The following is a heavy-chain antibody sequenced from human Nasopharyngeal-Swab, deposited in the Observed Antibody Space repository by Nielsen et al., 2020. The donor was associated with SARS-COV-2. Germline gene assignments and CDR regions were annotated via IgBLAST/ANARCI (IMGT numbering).Heavy chain of an antibody. CDR2: IYPGDSDT. V-gene: IGHV5-51*01. J-gene: IGHJ3*02. CDR3: ARLYSGSYFDAFDI. D-gene: IGHD1-26*01. Sequence: VRQMPGKGLVWMGIIYPGDSDTRYSPSFQGQVTISADKSISTAYLQWSSLKASDTAMYYCARLYSGSYFDAFDIWGQGTMVTVSS.